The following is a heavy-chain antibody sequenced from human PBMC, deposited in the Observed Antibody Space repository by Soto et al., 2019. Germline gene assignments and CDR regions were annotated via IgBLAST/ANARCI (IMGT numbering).Heavy chain of an antibody. J-gene: IGHJ4*02. Sequence: GGSLRLSCTAAGFIIGEYAVEWVRQVPGEGLEWLGFIRNDIYDETTEYAASVKGRIIISRDDSKSMAYLQMDSLKTEDTGVYYCTRGRDGYTPYYFLYWGQGALVTVSS. D-gene: IGHD5-12*01. CDR3: TRGRDGYTPYYFLY. CDR2: IRNDIYDETT. CDR1: GFIIGEYA. V-gene: IGHV3-49*04.